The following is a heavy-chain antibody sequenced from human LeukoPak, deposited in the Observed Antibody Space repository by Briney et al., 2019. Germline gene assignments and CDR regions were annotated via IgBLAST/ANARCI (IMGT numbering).Heavy chain of an antibody. J-gene: IGHJ4*02. CDR1: GFTFDDYG. Sequence: PGGSLRLSCAASGFTFDDYGMSWVRQAPGKGLEWVSGINWNGGSTGYADSVKGRFTISRDNAKNSLYLQMNRLRAEDTALYYCARDFYGSGSLKFDYWGQGTLVTVSS. CDR2: INWNGGST. D-gene: IGHD3-10*01. V-gene: IGHV3-20*04. CDR3: ARDFYGSGSLKFDY.